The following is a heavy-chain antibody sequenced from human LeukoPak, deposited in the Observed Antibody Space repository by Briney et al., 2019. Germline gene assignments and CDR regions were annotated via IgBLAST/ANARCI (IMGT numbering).Heavy chain of an antibody. CDR3: ARDYTGYFP. J-gene: IGHJ5*02. Sequence: GGSLRLSCEASGFTFSSYWMSWVRQAPGKGLEWVANIKTDGSEKYYVDSVKGRFTISRDNAKNSLYLQMNSLRAEDTAVYYCARDYTGYFPWGQGTLVIASS. D-gene: IGHD3-9*01. V-gene: IGHV3-7*03. CDR1: GFTFSSYW. CDR2: IKTDGSEK.